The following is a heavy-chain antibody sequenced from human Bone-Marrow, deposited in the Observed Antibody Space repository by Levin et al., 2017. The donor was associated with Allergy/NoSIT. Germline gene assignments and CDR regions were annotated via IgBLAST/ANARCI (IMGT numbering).Heavy chain of an antibody. CDR2: INPNSGGT. V-gene: IGHV1-2*06. D-gene: IGHD2-21*02. CDR1: GYTFTGYY. J-gene: IGHJ6*02. Sequence: GESLKISCKASGYTFTGYYMHWVRQAPGQGLEWMGRINPNSGGTNYAQKFQGRVTMTRDTSISTAYMELSRLRSDDTAVYYCATLAYCGGDCTPTYYYYGMDVWGQGTTVTVSS. CDR3: ATLAYCGGDCTPTYYYYGMDV.